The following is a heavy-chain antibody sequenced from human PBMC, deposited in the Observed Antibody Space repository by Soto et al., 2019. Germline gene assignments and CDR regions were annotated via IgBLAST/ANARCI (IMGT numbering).Heavy chain of an antibody. CDR2: ISGSGADT. CDR3: AKDTGRGGGSVFDY. D-gene: IGHD2-15*01. J-gene: IGHJ4*02. CDR1: GFIFSNYD. V-gene: IGHV3-23*01. Sequence: GGSLRLSCAPSGFIFSNYDMSWVRQARGKGLEWVSAISGSGADTYYTESVKGRFTISRDNFKNTLYLQMNSLRAEDTAVYYCAKDTGRGGGSVFDYWGQGT.